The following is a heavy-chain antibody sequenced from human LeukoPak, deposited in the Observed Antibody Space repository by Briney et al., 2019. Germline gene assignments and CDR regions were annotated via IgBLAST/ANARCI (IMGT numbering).Heavy chain of an antibody. V-gene: IGHV4-4*07. J-gene: IGHJ5*02. D-gene: IGHD1-7*01. CDR2: IYTSGST. CDR1: GGSISSYY. CDR3: ARDRGELELGWFDP. Sequence: PSETLSLTCTVSGGSISSYYWSWIRQPAGKGLEWIGRIYTSGSTNYNPSLKSRVTISVDKSKNQFSLKLSSVTAADTAVYYCARDRGELELGWFDPWGQGTLVTVSS.